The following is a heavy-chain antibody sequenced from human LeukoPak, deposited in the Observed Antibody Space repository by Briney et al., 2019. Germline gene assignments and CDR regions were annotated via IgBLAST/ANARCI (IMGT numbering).Heavy chain of an antibody. D-gene: IGHD6-19*01. CDR3: ARDEQWLAGY. CDR1: GYTFTSYY. V-gene: IGHV1-18*04. CDR2: ISTYNGHT. J-gene: IGHJ4*02. Sequence: ASVKVSCKASGYTFTSYYMHWVRQAPGQGLEWMGWISTYNGHTGYAHNLQGRVTMTTDTSTSTAYMELRSLRSDDTAVYYCARDEQWLAGYWGQGTLVTVSS.